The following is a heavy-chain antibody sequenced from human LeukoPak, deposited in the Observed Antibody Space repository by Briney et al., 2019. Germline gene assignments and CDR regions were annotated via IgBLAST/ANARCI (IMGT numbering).Heavy chain of an antibody. V-gene: IGHV4-34*01. Sequence: SETLSLTCSVSGDSVTSYYWSWIRQPPGKGLEWIGEINHSGSTNYNPSLKSRVTISVDTSKNQFSLKLSSVTAADTAVYYCARWEGGSYYDFDYWGQGTLVTVSS. CDR1: GDSVTSYY. CDR2: INHSGST. CDR3: ARWEGGSYYDFDY. D-gene: IGHD1-26*01. J-gene: IGHJ4*02.